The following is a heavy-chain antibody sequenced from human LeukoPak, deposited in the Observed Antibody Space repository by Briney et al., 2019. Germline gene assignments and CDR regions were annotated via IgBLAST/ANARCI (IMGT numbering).Heavy chain of an antibody. Sequence: GRSLRLSCAASGFTFGGYWMNWVHQAPGKGLMWVSHINNDGTNATYADSVKGRLTVSRDNAKSTVNLQLNSLRVEDTAVYYCVRGEDWTGYITPSVDVWGKGTTVTVSS. CDR1: GFTFGGYW. CDR3: VRGEDWTGYITPSVDV. V-gene: IGHV3-74*01. D-gene: IGHD3/OR15-3a*01. J-gene: IGHJ6*04. CDR2: INNDGTNA.